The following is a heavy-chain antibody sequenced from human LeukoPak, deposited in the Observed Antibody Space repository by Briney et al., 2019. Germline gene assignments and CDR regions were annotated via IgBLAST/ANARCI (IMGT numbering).Heavy chain of an antibody. CDR2: MNPNSGNT. CDR3: TTMVRGGEIDY. Sequence: GASVKVSCKVSGYTLTELSMHWVRQATGQGLEWMGWMNPNSGNTGYAQKFQGRVTMTRNTSISTAYMELSSLRSEDTAVYYCTTMVRGGEIDYWGQGTLVTVSS. V-gene: IGHV1-8*01. J-gene: IGHJ4*02. CDR1: GYTLTELS. D-gene: IGHD3-10*01.